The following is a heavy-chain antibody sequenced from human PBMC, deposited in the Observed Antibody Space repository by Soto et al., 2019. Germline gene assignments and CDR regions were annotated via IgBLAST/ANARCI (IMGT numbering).Heavy chain of an antibody. D-gene: IGHD3-9*01. CDR3: ARYRSDGSASFDS. V-gene: IGHV3-23*01. CDR2: ITTRGART. CDR1: GFTFNTYA. J-gene: IGHJ4*02. Sequence: LRLSCAASGFTFNTYAMTWVRQTPGKGLEWVSFITTRGARTYYADPVRGRFTISTDSSRNTLYLQMNSLRPDDTAVYFCARYRSDGSASFDSWGQGTRVTVS.